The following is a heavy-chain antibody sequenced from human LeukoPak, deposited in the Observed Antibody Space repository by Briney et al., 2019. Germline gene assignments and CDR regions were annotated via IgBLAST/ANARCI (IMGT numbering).Heavy chain of an antibody. CDR1: GFTFSHYG. CDR2: IRYDGSNQ. D-gene: IGHD6-13*01. CDR3: AKRGDSSSWSFDY. Sequence: GGSLRLSCAASGFTFSHYGMLWVRQAPGKGLEWVAFIRYDGSNQFYADTVKGRFTISRDNSKNTLYLQMNSLRAEDTALYYCAKRGDSSSWSFDYWGQGTLVTVTS. V-gene: IGHV3-30*02. J-gene: IGHJ4*02.